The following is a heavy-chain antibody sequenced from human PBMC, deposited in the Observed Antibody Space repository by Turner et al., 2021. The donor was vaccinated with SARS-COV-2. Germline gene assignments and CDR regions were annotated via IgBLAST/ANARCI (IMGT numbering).Heavy chain of an antibody. CDR1: GFTFSSYG. CDR2: ISYDGSNK. J-gene: IGHJ4*02. CDR3: AKGGWYYDILTGSYFEY. Sequence: QVQLVESGGGVVQPGRSLRLSWAASGFTFSSYGMHWVRQAPGKGLEWVAVISYDGSNKYYADSVKGRFTISRDNSKNTLYLQMNSLRAEDTAVYYCAKGGWYYDILTGSYFEYWGQGTLVTVSS. V-gene: IGHV3-30*18. D-gene: IGHD3-9*01.